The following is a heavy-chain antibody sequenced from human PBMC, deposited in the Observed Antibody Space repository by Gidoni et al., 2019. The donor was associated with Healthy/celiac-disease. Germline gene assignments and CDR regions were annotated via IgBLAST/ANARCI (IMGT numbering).Heavy chain of an antibody. V-gene: IGHV3-73*02. D-gene: IGHD3-10*01. CDR3: TRQGPYYYGSGSHDY. Sequence: EVQLVESGGGLVQPGGSLQLSCAASGFTFSGSAMNWVRQASGKGLEWVGRIRSKANSYATAYAASVKGRFTISRDDSKNTAYLQMNSLKTEDTAVYYCTRQGPYYYGSGSHDYWGQGTLVTVSS. CDR2: IRSKANSYAT. CDR1: GFTFSGSA. J-gene: IGHJ4*02.